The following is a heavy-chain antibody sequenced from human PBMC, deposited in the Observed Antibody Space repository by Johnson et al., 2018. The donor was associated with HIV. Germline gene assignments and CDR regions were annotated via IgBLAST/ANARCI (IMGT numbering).Heavy chain of an antibody. CDR3: MTDILTGYYNPDGFDI. V-gene: IGHV3-30*02. D-gene: IGHD3-9*01. CDR1: GFTFSNYG. Sequence: VQLVESGGDLVQPGGSLRLSCAASGFTFSNYGMYWVRQAPGKGLEWVAFIRYDESNEYYADSVKGRFTISRDNSKNTLYLQMSGLRVEDTAVYYCMTDILTGYYNPDGFDIWGQGTMVTVS. J-gene: IGHJ3*02. CDR2: IRYDESNE.